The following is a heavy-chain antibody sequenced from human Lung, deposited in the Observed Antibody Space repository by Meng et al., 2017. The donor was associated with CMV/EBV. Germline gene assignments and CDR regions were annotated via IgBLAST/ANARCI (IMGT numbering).Heavy chain of an antibody. D-gene: IGHD3-3*01. V-gene: IGHV3-30-3*01. CDR3: ARDPLSSRYYDFWSGYGGYYYYGMDV. CDR2: ISYDGSNK. Sequence: GESLKISCAASGFTFSSYAMHWVRQAPGKGLEWVAVISYDGSNKYYADSVKGRFTISRDNSKNTLYLQMNSLRAEDTAVYYCARDPLSSRYYDFWSGYGGYYYYGMDVWXQGTXVTVAS. CDR1: GFTFSSYA. J-gene: IGHJ6*02.